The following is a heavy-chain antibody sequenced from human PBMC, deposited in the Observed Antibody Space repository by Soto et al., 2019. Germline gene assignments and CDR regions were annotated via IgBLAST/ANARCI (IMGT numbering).Heavy chain of an antibody. CDR3: ARGVDCSSTSCYTGGVDY. Sequence: HGESLKISCKGSGYSFTSYWISWVRQMPGKGLEWVGRIDPSDSYTNYSPSFQGHVTISADKSISTAYLQWSSLKASDTAKYYCARGVDCSSTSCYTGGVDYWGQGTLVTVSS. D-gene: IGHD2-2*02. CDR2: IDPSDSYT. V-gene: IGHV5-10-1*01. CDR1: GYSFTSYW. J-gene: IGHJ4*02.